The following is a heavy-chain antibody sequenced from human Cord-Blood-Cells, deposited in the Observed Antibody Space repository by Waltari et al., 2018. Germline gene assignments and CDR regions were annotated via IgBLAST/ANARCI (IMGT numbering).Heavy chain of an antibody. J-gene: IGHJ4*02. D-gene: IGHD3-10*01. V-gene: IGHV4-34*01. CDR2: INHSGST. CDR3: ARGRSGGSNYADY. CDR1: GGSFSGYY. Sequence: QVQLQQWGAGLLKPSETLSLTCAVYGGSFSGYYWSWIRQPPGKGLEWIGEINHSGSTNSNPSLKSRVTISVDTSKNQFSLKLSAVTAADTAVYYCARGRSGGSNYADYWGQGTLVTVSS.